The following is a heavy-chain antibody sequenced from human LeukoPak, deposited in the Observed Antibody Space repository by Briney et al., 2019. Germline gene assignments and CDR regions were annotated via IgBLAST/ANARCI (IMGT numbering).Heavy chain of an antibody. CDR2: IYSGGSGGST. V-gene: IGHV3-66*01. J-gene: IGHJ4*02. CDR1: GFTVSSNS. CDR3: AYTPAL. D-gene: IGHD3-16*01. Sequence: GGSLRLSCAASGFTVSSNSMTWVRQAPGKGLEWVSVIYSGGSGGSTYYADSVKGRFTISRDNSKNTLYLQMNSLRAEDTAVYYCAYTPALWGQGTLVTVSS.